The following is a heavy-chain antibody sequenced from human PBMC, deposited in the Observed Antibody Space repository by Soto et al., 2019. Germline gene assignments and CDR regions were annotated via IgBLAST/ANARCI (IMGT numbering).Heavy chain of an antibody. D-gene: IGHD4-17*01. V-gene: IGHV4-39*01. CDR2: VYYRGRS. CDR1: GGSVTNSSYY. CDR3: VSQRTTVPTQAYFDY. J-gene: IGHJ4*02. Sequence: SETLSLTCTVSGGSVTNSSYYWGWIRQSPGKGLEWIGSVYYRGRSYSKSSVKSRVTISVDTSKNRFSLSLNSVTASDTAVYFCVSQRTTVPTQAYFDYWGPGARVTSPQ.